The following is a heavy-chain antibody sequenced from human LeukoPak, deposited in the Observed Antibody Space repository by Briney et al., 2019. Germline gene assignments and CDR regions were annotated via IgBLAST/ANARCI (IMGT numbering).Heavy chain of an antibody. Sequence: SETLSLTCAVYGGSFSGYYWSWIRQPPGKGLEWIGEINHSGSTNYNPSLKSRVTISVDTSKNQFSLKLSSVTAADTAVYYCARIVYSSGWSYYYYYYMDVWGKGTTVTISS. CDR3: ARIVYSSGWSYYYYYYMDV. V-gene: IGHV4-34*01. CDR1: GGSFSGYY. D-gene: IGHD6-19*01. J-gene: IGHJ6*03. CDR2: INHSGST.